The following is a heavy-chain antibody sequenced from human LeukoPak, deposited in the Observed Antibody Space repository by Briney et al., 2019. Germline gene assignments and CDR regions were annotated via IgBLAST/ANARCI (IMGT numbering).Heavy chain of an antibody. CDR1: GYTFTSYD. CDR2: MNPNSGNT. J-gene: IGHJ3*02. D-gene: IGHD2-21*02. CDR3: ARACGGGDCYPHAFDI. Sequence: ASVTVSCTASGYTFTSYDINWVRQATGQGLEWMGWMNPNSGNTGYAQKFQGRVTMTRNTSISTAYMELSSLRSEDTAVYYCARACGGGDCYPHAFDIWGQGTMVTVSS. V-gene: IGHV1-8*01.